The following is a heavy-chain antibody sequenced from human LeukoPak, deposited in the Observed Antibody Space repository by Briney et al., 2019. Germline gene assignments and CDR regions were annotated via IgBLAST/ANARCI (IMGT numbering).Heavy chain of an antibody. D-gene: IGHD5-18*01. J-gene: IGHJ4*02. CDR3: ARDSRRGYSYGYDY. CDR2: INTYNVNT. V-gene: IGHV1-18*01. Sequence: ASVKVSCKASGYTFTSYGVSWVRQAPGQGLEWMGWINTYNVNTNYAQKFQGRVTLTTDASTSTAYMELRNLRSDDTAVYYCARDSRRGYSYGYDYWGQGTLVTVSS. CDR1: GYTFTSYG.